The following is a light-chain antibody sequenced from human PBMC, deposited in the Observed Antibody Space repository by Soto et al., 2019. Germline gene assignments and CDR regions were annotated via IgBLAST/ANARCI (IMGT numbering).Light chain of an antibody. V-gene: IGKV1-9*01. Sequence: DIQMTQSPSSLSASVGDRVTITCRASQTISTYLNWYQQKPGKAPKLLIYAASTLQSGVPSRFSGSGSGTEFTLTISSLQPEDFATYYCQQLNSYPRTFGQGTKVDNK. CDR2: AAS. CDR1: QTISTY. J-gene: IGKJ1*01. CDR3: QQLNSYPRT.